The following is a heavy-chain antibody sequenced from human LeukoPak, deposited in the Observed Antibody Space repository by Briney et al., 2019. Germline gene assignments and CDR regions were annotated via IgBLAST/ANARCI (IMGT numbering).Heavy chain of an antibody. CDR3: ARASEPYSSSSVFFDY. D-gene: IGHD6-6*01. CDR2: IYYSGST. CDR1: GGSISSSSYY. Sequence: PSETLSLTCTVSGGSISSSSYYWGWIRQPPGKGLEWIGSIYYSGSTYYNSSLKSRVTISVDTSKNQFSLKLSSVTAADTAVYYCARASEPYSSSSVFFDYWGQGTLVTVSS. J-gene: IGHJ4*02. V-gene: IGHV4-39*07.